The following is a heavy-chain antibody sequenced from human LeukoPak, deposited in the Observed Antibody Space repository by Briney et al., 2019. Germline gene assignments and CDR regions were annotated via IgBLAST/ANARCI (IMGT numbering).Heavy chain of an antibody. CDR2: IDTNGGTT. D-gene: IGHD5-24*01. J-gene: IGHJ3*02. Sequence: GGSLRLSCSASGFTFSIYSMHWVRQAPGKGLEYVSSIDTNGGTTYYADSVKGRFTISRDISKNTLYLQMNSLRAEDTAVYYCARRAYNWGAFDIWGQGTMVTVSS. CDR1: GFTFSIYS. V-gene: IGHV3-64*04. CDR3: ARRAYNWGAFDI.